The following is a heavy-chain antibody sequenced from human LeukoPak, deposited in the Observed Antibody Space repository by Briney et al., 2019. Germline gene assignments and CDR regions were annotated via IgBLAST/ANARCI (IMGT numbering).Heavy chain of an antibody. CDR1: GGSISSGDYY. CDR2: IYYSGST. D-gene: IGHD3-10*01. V-gene: IGHV4-30-4*01. J-gene: IGHJ5*02. Sequence: SETLSLTCTVSGGSISSGDYYWRWIRQPPGKGLEWIGYIYYSGSTYYNPSLKSRVTISVDTSKNQFSLKLSSVTAADTAVYYCARFRHYDYDSSWFDPWGQGTLVTVSS. CDR3: ARFRHYDYDSSWFDP.